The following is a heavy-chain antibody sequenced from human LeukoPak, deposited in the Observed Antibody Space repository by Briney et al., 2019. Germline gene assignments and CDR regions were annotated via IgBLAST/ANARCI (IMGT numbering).Heavy chain of an antibody. CDR1: GFTFDDYA. Sequence: PGGSLRLSCAASGFTFDDYAMHWVRQAPGKGLEWVSGISWNSGSIGYADSVKGRFTISRDNAKNSLYLQMNSLRAEDTAVYYCARVAWGLDYWGQGTLVTVSS. J-gene: IGHJ4*02. CDR3: ARVAWGLDY. D-gene: IGHD3-16*01. V-gene: IGHV3-9*01. CDR2: ISWNSGSI.